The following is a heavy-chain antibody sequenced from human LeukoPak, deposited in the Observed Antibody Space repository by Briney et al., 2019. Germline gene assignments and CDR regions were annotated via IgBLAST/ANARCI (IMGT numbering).Heavy chain of an antibody. CDR3: ARGGRVYCSSPSCYRWFDP. CDR1: GDSITSGDYY. J-gene: IGHJ5*02. CDR2: IYYTGTT. D-gene: IGHD2-2*01. V-gene: IGHV4-30-4*01. Sequence: SQTLSLTCTVSGDSITSGDYYWSWIRQPPGKGLELIGYIYYTGTTYYNPSLKSRLTISVDTSKNQLSLKLSSVTAADTAVYYCARGGRVYCSSPSCYRWFDPWGQGTLVTVSS.